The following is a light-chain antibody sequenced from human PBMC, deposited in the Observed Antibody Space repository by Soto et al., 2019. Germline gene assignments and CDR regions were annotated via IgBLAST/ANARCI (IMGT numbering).Light chain of an antibody. CDR2: AAS. Sequence: DIQMTQSPSSVSASVGDRVAITCRASQGIRTWLAWYQQKPGKAPKVLIYAASSLQSGVPSRFSGSGSGTDFTLTISSLQSEDFAVYYCQQFNNWPRTFGQGTKVDIK. CDR1: QGIRTW. V-gene: IGKV1-12*01. CDR3: QQFNNWPRT. J-gene: IGKJ1*01.